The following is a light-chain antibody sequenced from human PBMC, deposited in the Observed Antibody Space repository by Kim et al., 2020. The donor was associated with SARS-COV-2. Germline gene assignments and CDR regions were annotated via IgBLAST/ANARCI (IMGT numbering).Light chain of an antibody. CDR1: QVINTY. CDR3: QHYIRFPYT. CDR2: QAS. V-gene: IGKV1-5*01. Sequence: SASLGDSVTITCRASQVINTYLAWYQQKPGRAPNLLIYQASNLHIGVPSRFSGSASGTEFTLTISSLQPDDVATYYCQHYIRFPYTFGQGTKLEIK. J-gene: IGKJ2*01.